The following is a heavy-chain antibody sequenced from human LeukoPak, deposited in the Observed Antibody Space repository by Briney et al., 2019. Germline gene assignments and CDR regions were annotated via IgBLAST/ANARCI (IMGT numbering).Heavy chain of an antibody. J-gene: IGHJ4*02. CDR3: ARGAHSYGIGEVGFDY. CDR2: IYTSGST. V-gene: IGHV4-61*02. Sequence: SQTLSLTCTVSGGSISSGSYYWSWLRQPAGKGLEWIGRIYTSGSTNYNPSLKSRVTISVDTSKNQFSLKLSSVTAADTAVYYCARGAHSYGIGEVGFDYWGQGTLVTVSS. CDR1: GGSISSGSYY. D-gene: IGHD5-18*01.